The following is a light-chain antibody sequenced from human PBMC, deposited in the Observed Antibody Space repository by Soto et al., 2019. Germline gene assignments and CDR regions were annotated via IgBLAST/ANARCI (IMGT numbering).Light chain of an antibody. V-gene: IGKV1-39*01. CDR2: SAS. CDR1: QSMYKY. Sequence: DIQMTQSPSSLTASVGDRVTITCRASQSMYKYLHWYQQKPGKAPKLLIYSASTLQSGVPSRFSGSGSGTDFTLTISSLQPEDFASYYCQRSYSPPPTFGQGTKVEFK. CDR3: QRSYSPPPT. J-gene: IGKJ1*01.